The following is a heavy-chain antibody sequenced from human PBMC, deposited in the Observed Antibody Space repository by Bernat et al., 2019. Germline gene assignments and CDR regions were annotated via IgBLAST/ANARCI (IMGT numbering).Heavy chain of an antibody. V-gene: IGHV3-33*01. CDR3: ARDRSSSGYYRVLEK. D-gene: IGHD6-19*01. Sequence: QVQLVESGGGVVQPGRSLRLSCAASGFSFSNYGMHWVRQAPGKGLEWVGIIWSDGSNKYYTDSAKGRFTISRDNSKNTLYLQMNSLRAEDTALYYCARDRSSSGYYRVLEKWGQGTMVTVSS. CDR1: GFSFSNYG. CDR2: IWSDGSNK. J-gene: IGHJ3*01.